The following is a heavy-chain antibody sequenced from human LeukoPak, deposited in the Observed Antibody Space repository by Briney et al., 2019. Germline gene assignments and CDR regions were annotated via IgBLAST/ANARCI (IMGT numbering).Heavy chain of an antibody. CDR3: ARSMVRGVNWFDP. CDR1: GGSFSGYY. V-gene: IGHV4-34*01. CDR2: INHSGST. D-gene: IGHD3-10*01. J-gene: IGHJ5*02. Sequence: SENLSLTCAVYGGSFSGYYWSWIRQPPGKGLEWIGEINHSGSTNYDPSLKSRVTISVDTSKNQFSLKLSSVTAADTAVYYCARSMVRGVNWFDPWGQGTLVTVSS.